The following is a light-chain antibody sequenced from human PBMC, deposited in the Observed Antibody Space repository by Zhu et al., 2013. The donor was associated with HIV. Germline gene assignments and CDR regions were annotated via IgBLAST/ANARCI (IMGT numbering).Light chain of an antibody. J-gene: IGKJ1*01. CDR1: QGIGNY. Sequence: DIQLTQSPSFLSASVGDRVTITCWASQGIGNYLAWYQQKPGKAPRLLIYAASTLQSGVPSRFSGSGSGTDFTLTISSLQPDDFATYYCQESYTSTWTFGLGTRVEV. CDR3: QESYTSTWT. V-gene: IGKV1-39*01. CDR2: AAS.